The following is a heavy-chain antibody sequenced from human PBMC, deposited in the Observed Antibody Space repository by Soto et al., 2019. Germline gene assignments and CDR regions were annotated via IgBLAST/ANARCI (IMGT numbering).Heavy chain of an antibody. CDR1: GGSFSGYY. J-gene: IGHJ4*02. D-gene: IGHD6-13*01. Sequence: NPSETLSLTCAVYGGSFSGYYWSWIRQPPGKGLEWIGEINHSGSTNYNPSLKSRVTISVDTSKNQFPLKLSSVTAADTAVYYCARGLGYSSGWYNYWGQGTLVTVSS. CDR3: ARGLGYSSGWYNY. V-gene: IGHV4-34*01. CDR2: INHSGST.